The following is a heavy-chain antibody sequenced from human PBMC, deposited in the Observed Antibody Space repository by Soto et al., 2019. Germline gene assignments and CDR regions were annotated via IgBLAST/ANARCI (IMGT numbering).Heavy chain of an antibody. D-gene: IGHD3-22*01. CDR2: MNPNSGNT. CDR3: ARRSAGHINYEFDY. Sequence: ASVKVSCKASGYTFTSYDINWVLQATGQGLEWMGWMNPNSGNTGYAQKFQGRVTMTRNTSISTAYMELSSLRSEDTAVYYCARRSAGHINYEFDYWGQGILVTVSS. CDR1: GYTFTSYD. V-gene: IGHV1-8*01. J-gene: IGHJ4*02.